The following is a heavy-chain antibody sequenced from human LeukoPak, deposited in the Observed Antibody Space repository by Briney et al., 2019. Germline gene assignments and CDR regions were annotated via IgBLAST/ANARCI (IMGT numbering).Heavy chain of an antibody. CDR1: GFTVSNNY. CDR3: ARIDYLKFRDY. J-gene: IGHJ4*02. CDR2: IYSGGGT. Sequence: GGSLRLSCAVSGFTVSNNYMSWVRQAPGKGLEWVSVIYSGGGTHYADSVKGRFTISRDSSGNTVYLQMNSLRAEDTALYYCARIDYLKFRDYWGQGTLVTVSS. V-gene: IGHV3-66*01. D-gene: IGHD2/OR15-2a*01.